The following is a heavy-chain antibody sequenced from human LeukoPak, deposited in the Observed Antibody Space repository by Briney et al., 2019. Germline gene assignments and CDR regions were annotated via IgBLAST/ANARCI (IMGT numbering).Heavy chain of an antibody. CDR1: GFTFSSYG. CDR3: AKDFYSSSWYGFSNWFDP. CDR2: IRYDGSNK. J-gene: IGHJ5*02. Sequence: GGSLRLSCAASGFTFSSYGMHWVRQAPGKGLGWVAFIRYDGSNKYYADSVKGRFTISRDNSKNTLYLQMNSLRAEDTAVYYCAKDFYSSSWYGFSNWFDPWGQGTLVTVSS. V-gene: IGHV3-30*02. D-gene: IGHD6-13*01.